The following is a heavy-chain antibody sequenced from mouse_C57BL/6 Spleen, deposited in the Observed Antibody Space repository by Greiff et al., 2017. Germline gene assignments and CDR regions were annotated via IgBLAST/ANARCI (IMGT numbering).Heavy chain of an antibody. Sequence: QVQLKQSGPGLVQPSQSLSITCTVSGFSLTSYGVHWVRQSPGKGLEWLGVLWSGGSTDYNAAFISRLSISKNNSKSQVFFKMNSLQADDTAIYYCARNLRFIRPRYAMDYWGQGTSVTVSS. CDR2: LWSGGST. CDR3: ARNLRFIRPRYAMDY. V-gene: IGHV2-2*01. J-gene: IGHJ4*01. CDR1: GFSLTSYG. D-gene: IGHD1-2*01.